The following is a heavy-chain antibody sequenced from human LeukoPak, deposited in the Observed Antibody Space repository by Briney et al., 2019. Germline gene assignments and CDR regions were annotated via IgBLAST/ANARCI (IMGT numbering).Heavy chain of an antibody. CDR3: ASTYYDFWSGYYTGNPDALDI. Sequence: SETLSLTCTVSGGSISSYYWSWIRQPAGKGLEWIGRIYTSGSTNYNPSLKSRVTMSVDTSKNQFSLKLSSVTAADTAVYYCASTYYDFWSGYYTGNPDALDIWGQGTMVTVSS. J-gene: IGHJ3*02. D-gene: IGHD3-3*01. CDR2: IYTSGST. V-gene: IGHV4-4*07. CDR1: GGSISSYY.